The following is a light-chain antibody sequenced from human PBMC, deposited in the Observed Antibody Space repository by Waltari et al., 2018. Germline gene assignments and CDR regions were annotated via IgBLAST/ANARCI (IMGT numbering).Light chain of an antibody. V-gene: IGLV2-23*02. CDR1: SSDIGTFTF. CDR2: DVT. CDR3: CSYAGSRTWV. Sequence: QSALTQPASVSGSPGQSISISCLGTSSDIGTFTFVSWDLQHPGTAPKLLIYDVTQRPSGVSNRFSGSKSGNTASLTISGLQAEDEGDYYCCSYAGSRTWVFGGGSKLTVL. J-gene: IGLJ3*02.